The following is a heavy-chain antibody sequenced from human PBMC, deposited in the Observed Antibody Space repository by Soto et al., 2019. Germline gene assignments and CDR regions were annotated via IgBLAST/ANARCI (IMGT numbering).Heavy chain of an antibody. D-gene: IGHD3-10*01. V-gene: IGHV3-30-3*01. CDR1: GFTFSSYG. J-gene: IGHJ6*02. CDR2: ISYDGSNK. Sequence: PGGSLRLSCAASGFTFSSYGMHWVRQAPGNGLEWVAVISYDGSNKYYADSVKGRFTISRDNSKNTLYPQMNSLRAEDTAVYYCARGSSRGWFGELFFRPSMDVWGQGTTVTVSS. CDR3: ARGSSRGWFGELFFRPSMDV.